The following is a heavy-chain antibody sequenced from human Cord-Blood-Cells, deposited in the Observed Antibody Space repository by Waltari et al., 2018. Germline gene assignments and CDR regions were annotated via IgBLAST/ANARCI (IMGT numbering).Heavy chain of an antibody. V-gene: IGHV6-1*01. Sequence: QVQLQQSGPGLVKPSQTLTLTCVISGDRVSSNSAPRNWIGRSQTKVLERLGMTYYRSKWYNDYAVSMKSRITINPATSKNQFSLQLNSVTPEDTAVYYCARVAAAGYYYYYGMDVWGQGTTVTVSS. CDR1: GDRVSSNSAP. CDR2: TYYRSKWYN. J-gene: IGHJ6*02. CDR3: ARVAAAGYYYYYGMDV. D-gene: IGHD6-13*01.